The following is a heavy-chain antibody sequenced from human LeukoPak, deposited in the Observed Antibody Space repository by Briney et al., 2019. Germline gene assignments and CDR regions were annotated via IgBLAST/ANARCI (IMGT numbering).Heavy chain of an antibody. V-gene: IGHV1-2*02. CDR3: AREPLALRSIAARPGYWFDP. CDR2: INPNSGGT. CDR1: GYTFTGYY. J-gene: IGHJ5*02. Sequence: SVKVSCKASGYTFTGYYMHWVRQAPGQGLEWMGWINPNSGGTNYAQKFQGRVTMTRDTSISTAYMELSRLRSDDTAVYYCAREPLALRSIAARPGYWFDPWGQGILVTVSS. D-gene: IGHD6-6*01.